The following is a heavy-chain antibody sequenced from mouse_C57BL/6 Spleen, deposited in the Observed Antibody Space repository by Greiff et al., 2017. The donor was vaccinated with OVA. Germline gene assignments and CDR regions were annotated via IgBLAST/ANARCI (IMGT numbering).Heavy chain of an antibody. CDR2: IHPSDSDT. D-gene: IGHD2-4*01. CDR3: AMDYDSAWFAY. J-gene: IGHJ3*01. V-gene: IGHV1-74*01. CDR1: GYTFTSYW. Sequence: QVHVKQSGADLVKPGASVKVSCKASGYTFTSYWMHWVKQRPGQGLEWIGRIHPSDSDTNYNQKFKGKATLTVDKSSSTAYMQLSSLTSEDSAVYYCAMDYDSAWFAYWGQGTLVTVSA.